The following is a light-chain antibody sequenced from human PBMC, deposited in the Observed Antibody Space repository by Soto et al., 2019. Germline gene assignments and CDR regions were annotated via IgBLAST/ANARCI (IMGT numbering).Light chain of an antibody. CDR3: AAWDVSLQGYV. V-gene: IGLV1-44*01. J-gene: IGLJ1*01. Sequence: QPVLTQPPSASGTPGQTVTISCSGSSSNIGRDSVNWYQQVPGTAPKLLMFRDNQRPSGVPDRLSGSKSGSSASLAISGLQSEDEADYYCAAWDVSLQGYVFGTGTKLTVL. CDR2: RDN. CDR1: SSNIGRDS.